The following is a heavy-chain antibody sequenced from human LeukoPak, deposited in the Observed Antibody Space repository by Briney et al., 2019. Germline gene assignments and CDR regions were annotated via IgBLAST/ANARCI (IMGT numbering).Heavy chain of an antibody. CDR1: GFTFDDYA. Sequence: GGSLRLSCAASGFTFDDYAMHWVRQAPGKGLEWVSGISWNSGSIGYADSVKGRFTISRDNAKNSLYLQMNSLRAEDTAVYYCARGKDMGTITGTFDYWGQGTLVTVSS. CDR2: ISWNSGSI. D-gene: IGHD5-24*01. CDR3: ARGKDMGTITGTFDY. V-gene: IGHV3-9*01. J-gene: IGHJ4*02.